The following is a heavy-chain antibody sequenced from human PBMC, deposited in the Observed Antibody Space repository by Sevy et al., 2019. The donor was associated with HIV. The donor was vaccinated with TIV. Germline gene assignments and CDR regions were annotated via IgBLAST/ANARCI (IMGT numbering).Heavy chain of an antibody. D-gene: IGHD1-20*01. J-gene: IGHJ3*02. V-gene: IGHV1-2*02. CDR1: GYTFTGYY. CDR2: INPNSGGT. CDR3: ASDYNWNPEGLDAFDI. Sequence: ASVKVSCKASGYTFTGYYMHWVRQAPGQGLEWMGWINPNSGGTNYAQKFQGRVTMTRDTSISTAYMELSRLRSDDTAVYYCASDYNWNPEGLDAFDIWGQGTMVTVSS.